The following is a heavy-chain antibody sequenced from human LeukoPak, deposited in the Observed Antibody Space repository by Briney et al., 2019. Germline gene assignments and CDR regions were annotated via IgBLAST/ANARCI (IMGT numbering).Heavy chain of an antibody. J-gene: IGHJ4*02. CDR2: IFPGDSDS. D-gene: IGHD5-24*01. Sequence: GESLKISCKGSGHSFTSYWIGWVRQMPGKGLEWMGIIFPGDSDSRYSPSFQGQVTISVDKSISTAYLQWNSLKASDTAIYYCARFRDDFPDYWGQGTLIIVSS. CDR1: GHSFTSYW. V-gene: IGHV5-51*01. CDR3: ARFRDDFPDY.